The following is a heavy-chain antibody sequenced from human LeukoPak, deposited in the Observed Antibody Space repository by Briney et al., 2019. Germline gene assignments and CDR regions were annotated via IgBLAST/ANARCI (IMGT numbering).Heavy chain of an antibody. CDR2: IWYDGSKK. V-gene: IGHV3-33*01. J-gene: IGHJ4*02. D-gene: IGHD2-21*02. CDR3: ARDRLEAVTDDDYFDY. CDR1: GFTFSNHG. Sequence: PGGSPRLSCAASGFTFSNHGMHWVRQAPGKGPEWVALIWYDGSKKYYGDSVKGRFTISRDNSKNTVYLQMNSLRAEDTGVYYCARDRLEAVTDDDYFDYWGQGTLVTVSS.